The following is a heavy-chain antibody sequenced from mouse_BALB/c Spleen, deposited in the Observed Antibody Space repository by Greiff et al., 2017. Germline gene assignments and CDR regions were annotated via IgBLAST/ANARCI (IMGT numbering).Heavy chain of an antibody. CDR2: ISDGGSYT. D-gene: IGHD2-10*01. V-gene: IGHV5-4*02. CDR1: GFTFSDYY. J-gene: IGHJ4*01. CDR3: ARDRTYYGNAMDY. Sequence: EVMLVESGGGLVKPGGSLKLSCAASGFTFSDYYMYWVRQTPEKRLEWVATISDGGSYTYYPDSVKGRFTISRDNAKNNLYLQMSSLKSEDTAMYYCARDRTYYGNAMDYWGQGTSVTVSS.